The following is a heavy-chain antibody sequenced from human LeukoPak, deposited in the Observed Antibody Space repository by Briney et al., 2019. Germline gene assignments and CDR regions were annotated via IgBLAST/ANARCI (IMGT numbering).Heavy chain of an antibody. CDR2: IYPTDSDT. V-gene: IGHV5-51*01. CDR3: ARHVYYCESGYFLNYHYMDV. CDR1: GYSFTSYW. Sequence: GESLKISCKGSGYSFTSYWIGWVRQMPGKGLEWMGIIYPTDSDTRYSPSFQGQVTISIDKSISTAYLQWRSLKASDSAMYYCARHVYYCESGYFLNYHYMDVWGKGTAVTVSS. D-gene: IGHD3-22*01. J-gene: IGHJ6*03.